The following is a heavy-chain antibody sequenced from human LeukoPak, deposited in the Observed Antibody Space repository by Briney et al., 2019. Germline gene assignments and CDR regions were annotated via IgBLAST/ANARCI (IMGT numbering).Heavy chain of an antibody. V-gene: IGHV4-59*01. D-gene: IGHD3-10*01. CDR1: GGSISSYY. CDR2: IYYSGST. CDR3: ASVTMVRGVIA. Sequence: SGTLSLTCTVSGGSISSYYWSWIRQPPGKGLEWIGYIYYSGSTNYNPSLKSRVTISVDTSKNQFSLKLSSVTAADTAVYYCASVTMVRGVIAWGQGTLVTVSS. J-gene: IGHJ4*02.